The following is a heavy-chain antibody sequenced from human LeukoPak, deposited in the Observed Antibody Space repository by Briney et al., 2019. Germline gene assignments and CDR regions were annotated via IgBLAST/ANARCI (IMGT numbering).Heavy chain of an antibody. CDR2: VYKNGHL. Sequence: SETLSLTCSVSADSTTNYYCSWIRQSPGKGLEWLAYVYKNGHLDYNPSLRSRVTVSVDRSKTQFSLRLRSVTAADTAVYYCARDSGYDLGWGQGTLVTVSS. V-gene: IGHV4-59*01. D-gene: IGHD5-12*01. CDR1: ADSTTNYY. CDR3: ARDSGYDLG. J-gene: IGHJ4*02.